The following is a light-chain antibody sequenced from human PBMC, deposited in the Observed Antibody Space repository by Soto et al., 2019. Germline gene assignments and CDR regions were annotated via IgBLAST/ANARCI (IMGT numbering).Light chain of an antibody. V-gene: IGLV2-23*02. Sequence: QSALTQPASVSGSPGQSITISCTGTSSDVGGYNYVSWYQQHPGKAPKLMIFEVTTRPSGVSNRFSGSKSGNTASLTISGLQAEDEADYYCCSYAGSSTYVVFGGGTKVTVL. CDR3: CSYAGSSTYVV. CDR2: EVT. J-gene: IGLJ2*01. CDR1: SSDVGGYNY.